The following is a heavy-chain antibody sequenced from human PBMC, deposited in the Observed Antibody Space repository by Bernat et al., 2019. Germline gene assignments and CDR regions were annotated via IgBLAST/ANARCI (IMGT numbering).Heavy chain of an antibody. CDR2: IYSGGST. Sequence: EVQLVETGGGLIQPGGSLRLSCAASGFTVSSNYMSWVRQAPGKGLEWVSVIYSGGSTYYADSVKGRFTISRDNSKNTLYLQMNSLRAEDTAVYYCATPRAGYYYYGMDVWGQGTTVTVSS. J-gene: IGHJ6*02. V-gene: IGHV3-53*02. CDR3: ATPRAGYYYYGMDV. CDR1: GFTVSSNY. D-gene: IGHD6-19*01.